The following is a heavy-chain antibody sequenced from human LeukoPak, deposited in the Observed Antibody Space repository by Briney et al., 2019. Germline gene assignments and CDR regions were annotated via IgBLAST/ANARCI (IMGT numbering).Heavy chain of an antibody. V-gene: IGHV3-23*01. CDR1: GFTFSNFA. CDR2: ISGSGGST. Sequence: GGSLRLSCAASGFTFSNFAMSWVRQAPGKGLEWVSSISGSGGSTYYAESVKGRFTISRDNSRNTLYLQMNSLRAEDTAIYYCAKDHGVAVAGMYYWGQGTLVTVSS. J-gene: IGHJ4*02. CDR3: AKDHGVAVAGMYY. D-gene: IGHD6-19*01.